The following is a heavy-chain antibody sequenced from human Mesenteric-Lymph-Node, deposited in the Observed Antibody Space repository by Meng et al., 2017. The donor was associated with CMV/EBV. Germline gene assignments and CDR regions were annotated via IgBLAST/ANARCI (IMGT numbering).Heavy chain of an antibody. CDR1: GYTFTSYG. D-gene: IGHD3-3*01. CDR2: ISAYNGNT. CDR3: ARDRGFLEWRDY. V-gene: IGHV1-18*01. J-gene: IGHJ4*02. Sequence: ASVKVSCKASGYTFTSYGISWVRQAPGQGLEWMGWISAYNGNTNYAQKLQGRVTMTTDTSTSTAYMELSSLRSEDTAFYYCARDRGFLEWRDYWGQGTLVTVSS.